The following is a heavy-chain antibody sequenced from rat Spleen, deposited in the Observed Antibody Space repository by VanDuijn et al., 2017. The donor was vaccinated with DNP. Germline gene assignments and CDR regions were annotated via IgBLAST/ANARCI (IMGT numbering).Heavy chain of an antibody. Sequence: EVQLVESGGDLVQPGRSLKLFCAASGFTFSDYYMAWIRQAPTKGLEWVATISYDGSNTHYRDSVKGRFAISRDNAKSTLYLQMDSLRSEDTATYYCARPDYWGQGVMVTVSS. CDR3: ARPDY. CDR1: GFTFSDYY. CDR2: ISYDGSNT. V-gene: IGHV5-7*01. J-gene: IGHJ2*01.